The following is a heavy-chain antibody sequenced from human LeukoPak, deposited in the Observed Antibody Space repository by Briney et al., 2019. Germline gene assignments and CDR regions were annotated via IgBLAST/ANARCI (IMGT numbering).Heavy chain of an antibody. J-gene: IGHJ2*01. D-gene: IGHD5-18*01. CDR2: ISDDGSNT. V-gene: IGHV3-30*18. CDR1: GFTLSSFG. Sequence: GRSLRLSCTASGFTLSSFGMHWVRQAPGKGLEWVAVISDDGSNTYYADSVKGRLTISRDNSKNTLYLKLNSLRTEDTAVYYCAKDADTATIIYWYFDLWGRGTLVTVSS. CDR3: AKDADTATIIYWYFDL.